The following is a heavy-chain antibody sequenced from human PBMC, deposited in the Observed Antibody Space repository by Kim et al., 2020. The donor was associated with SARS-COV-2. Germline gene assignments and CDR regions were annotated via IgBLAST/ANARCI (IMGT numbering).Heavy chain of an antibody. Sequence: GYADSGKGRFTISRDNAKNSLYLQMNSLRAEDTALYYCAKDSYSSSYIDYWGQGTLVTVSS. CDR3: AKDSYSSSYIDY. D-gene: IGHD6-6*01. J-gene: IGHJ4*02. V-gene: IGHV3-9*01.